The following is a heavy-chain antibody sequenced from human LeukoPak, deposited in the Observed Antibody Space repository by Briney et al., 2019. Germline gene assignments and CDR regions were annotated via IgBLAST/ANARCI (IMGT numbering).Heavy chain of an antibody. Sequence: GGSLRLSCAASGFTIITNDMTWVRQAPGKGLEWVSVLYSDGNTKYADSVQGRFTISRDNSKNTLYLEMNSLSPDDTTVYYCARGVEPLAANTLAYWGQGTLVTVSS. CDR3: ARGVEPLAANTLAY. D-gene: IGHD1-14*01. V-gene: IGHV3-53*01. CDR2: LYSDGNT. CDR1: GFTIITND. J-gene: IGHJ4*02.